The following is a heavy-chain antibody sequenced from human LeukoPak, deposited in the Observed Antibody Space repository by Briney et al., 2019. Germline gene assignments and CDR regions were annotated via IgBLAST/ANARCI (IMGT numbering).Heavy chain of an antibody. CDR3: ARGLTMLDD. Sequence: PDDTLSLPGAVCGGSFSGYYWRWIRQPPGKGLEGVGDINHSGSTNYNPSLKTRVTISVDTCKDQFSLKLSSVTAADTAVYYCARGLTMLDDWGQRTLATASS. V-gene: IGHV4-34*01. D-gene: IGHD1-1*01. J-gene: IGHJ4*02. CDR1: GGSFSGYY. CDR2: INHSGST.